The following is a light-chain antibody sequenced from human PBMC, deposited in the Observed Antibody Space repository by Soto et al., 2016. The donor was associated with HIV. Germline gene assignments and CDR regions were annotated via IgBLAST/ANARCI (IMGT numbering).Light chain of an antibody. Sequence: SYELTQPPSVSVAPGKTATITCGGQNIGSKSVHWYQQKPGQAPVLVVYDDTDRRSGIPERFSGSNFGNTATLTIDRVEAGDEADYYCQVWDNTSDHYVFGTGTKVTV. CDR3: QVWDNTSDHYV. J-gene: IGLJ1*01. V-gene: IGLV3-21*03. CDR1: NIGSKS. CDR2: DDT.